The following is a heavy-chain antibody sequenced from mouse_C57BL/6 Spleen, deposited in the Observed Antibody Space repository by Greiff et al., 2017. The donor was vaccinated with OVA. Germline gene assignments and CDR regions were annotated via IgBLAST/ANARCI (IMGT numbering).Heavy chain of an antibody. CDR2: IHPNSGST. J-gene: IGHJ2*01. D-gene: IGHD1-1*01. CDR1: GYTLTSYW. V-gene: IGHV1-64*01. CDR3: ARDYGSSYFDY. Sequence: QVQLQQPGAELVKPGASVKLSCKASGYTLTSYWMHWVKQRPGQGLEWIGMIHPNSGSTNYNEKFKSKATLTVDKSSSTAYMQLSSLTSEDSAVYYCARDYGSSYFDYWGQGTTLTVSS.